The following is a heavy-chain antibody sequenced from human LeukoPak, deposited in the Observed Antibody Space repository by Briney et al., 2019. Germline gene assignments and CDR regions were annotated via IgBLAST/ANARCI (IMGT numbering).Heavy chain of an antibody. V-gene: IGHV3-23*01. J-gene: IGHJ4*02. D-gene: IGHD3-9*01. Sequence: GGSLRLSCAASGFIFSSYAMSWVRQTPGKGLEWVSAISRSDGSTYYADSVKGRFTISRDNSKNTLFLQMNSLEVEDTAVYYCAKGRERSDWYNFDYWDRGTLVTVSS. CDR1: GFIFSSYA. CDR2: ISRSDGST. CDR3: AKGRERSDWYNFDY.